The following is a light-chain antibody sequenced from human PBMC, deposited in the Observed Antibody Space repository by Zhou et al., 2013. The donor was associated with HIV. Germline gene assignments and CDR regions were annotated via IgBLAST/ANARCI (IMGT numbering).Light chain of an antibody. CDR3: QDYGDSSKT. Sequence: DVQLTQSPPTVSASVGDTVTITCRASRTVSPWLAWYQQKPGGAPKLLVYQASTLESRVPSRFRGRGSGAEFHLSIVSLQPDDFATYYCQDYGDSSKTFGRGTRVEMK. CDR1: RTVSPW. V-gene: IGKV1-5*03. CDR2: QAS. J-gene: IGKJ4*02.